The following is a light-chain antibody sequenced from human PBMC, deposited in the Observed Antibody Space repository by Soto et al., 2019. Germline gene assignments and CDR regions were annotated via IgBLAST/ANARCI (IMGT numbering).Light chain of an antibody. Sequence: EIVMTQSPATVSVSPGERATLSCRASHSIRNKLALYQQRPGHAPPLLIYGASTRATSIPDRFSGSGSATTFTLPISSLEPEDFAVYYCLHRYNWPPATFGQGTRLEIK. CDR3: LHRYNWPPAT. CDR1: HSIRNK. J-gene: IGKJ5*01. CDR2: GAS. V-gene: IGKV3D-15*01.